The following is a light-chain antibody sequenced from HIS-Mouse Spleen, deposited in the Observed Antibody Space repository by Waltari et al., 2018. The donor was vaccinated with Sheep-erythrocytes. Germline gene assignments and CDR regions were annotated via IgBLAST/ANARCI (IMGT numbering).Light chain of an antibody. J-gene: IGLJ3*02. V-gene: IGLV2-23*01. CDR1: SSDVGSYNL. Sequence: QSAPTQPASVSGSPGQSITISCPGTSSDVGSYNLFSWYQQHPGKAPKLMIYEGSKRPSGVSNRFSGSKSGNTASLTISWLQAEDEADYYCCSYAGSSTWVFGGGTKLTVL. CDR3: CSYAGSSTWV. CDR2: EGS.